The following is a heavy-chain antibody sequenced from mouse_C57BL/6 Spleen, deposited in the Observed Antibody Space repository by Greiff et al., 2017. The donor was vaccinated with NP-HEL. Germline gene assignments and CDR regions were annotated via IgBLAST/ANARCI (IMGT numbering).Heavy chain of an antibody. CDR2: IYPGSGST. CDR3: AINWDGDPLDY. J-gene: IGHJ2*01. V-gene: IGHV1-55*01. CDR1: GYTFTSYW. Sequence: QVQLQQPGAELVKPGASVTMSCKASGYTFTSYWITWVKQRPGQGLEWIGDIYPGSGSTNYNEKFKGKATLTVDTSPSTAYMQLSSLTSEDSAVYYCAINWDGDPLDYWGQGTTLTVSS. D-gene: IGHD4-1*01.